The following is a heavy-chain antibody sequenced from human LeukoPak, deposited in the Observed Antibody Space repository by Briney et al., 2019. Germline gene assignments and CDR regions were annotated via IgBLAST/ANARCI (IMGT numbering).Heavy chain of an antibody. Sequence: GGSLRLSCAASGFTFSSYGMHWVRQAPGKGLEWVAFIRYDGSNKYYADSVKGRFTISRDNSKNTLYLQMNSLRAEGTAVYYCAKAWDYYDSSGPTDYWGQGTLVTVSS. J-gene: IGHJ4*02. D-gene: IGHD3-22*01. CDR1: GFTFSSYG. CDR2: IRYDGSNK. V-gene: IGHV3-30*02. CDR3: AKAWDYYDSSGPTDY.